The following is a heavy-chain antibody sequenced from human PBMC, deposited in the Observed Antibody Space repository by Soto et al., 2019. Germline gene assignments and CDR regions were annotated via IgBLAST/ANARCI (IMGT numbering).Heavy chain of an antibody. CDR2: ISAYNGNT. CDR1: GYTFTSYG. Sequence: QVQLVQSGAEVKKPGASVKVSCKASGYTFTSYGISWVRQAPGQGLEWMGWISAYNGNTNYAQKLQGRVTMTTDTSASTAYMELRSMRSADTDVYYCARALSRIVVVPAAMQGDWFDPWGQGTLVTVSS. CDR3: ARALSRIVVVPAAMQGDWFDP. D-gene: IGHD2-2*01. V-gene: IGHV1-18*01. J-gene: IGHJ5*02.